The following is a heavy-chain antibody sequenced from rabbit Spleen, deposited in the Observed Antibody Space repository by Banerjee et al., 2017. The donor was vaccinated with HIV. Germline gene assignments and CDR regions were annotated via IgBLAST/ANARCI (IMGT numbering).Heavy chain of an antibody. D-gene: IGHD7-1*01. CDR2: IHVSSGNT. CDR3: ARLDSYYTAGYGTYAYPNL. CDR1: GFSISSYR. V-gene: IGHV1S43*01. Sequence: QEQLEESGGGLVKPGGTLTLTCTASGFSISSYRMGWVRQAPGKGLELIGCIHVSSGNTWYASWVNGRFTISRSTSLNTVDLKMTSLTAADTATYFCARLDSYYTAGYGTYAYPNLWGQGTLVTVS. J-gene: IGHJ4*01.